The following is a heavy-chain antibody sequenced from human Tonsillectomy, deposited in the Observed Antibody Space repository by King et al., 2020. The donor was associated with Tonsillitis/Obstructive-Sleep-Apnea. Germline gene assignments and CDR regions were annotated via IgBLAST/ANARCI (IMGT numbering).Heavy chain of an antibody. CDR2: MYFTGKT. CDR1: RGSISTNNYF. J-gene: IGHJ5*02. CDR3: ARGDPYIGWFDP. D-gene: IGHD4-11*01. V-gene: IGHV4-39*07. Sequence: LQLQESGPKLVKPSETLSLTCTVSRGSISTNNYFWGWIRQPPGQGLEWIGRMYFTGKTFYNQSLKSRVTISVDPSTNQFSLNVKSVTAADTAVYYCARGDPYIGWFDPWGQGTLVTVSS.